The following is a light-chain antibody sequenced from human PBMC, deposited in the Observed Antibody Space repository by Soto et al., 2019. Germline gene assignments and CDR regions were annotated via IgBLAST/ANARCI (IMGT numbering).Light chain of an antibody. CDR2: GAS. Sequence: IVLTQSPGTLSLSPGERATLSCRASQSVSSSYLAWYQQKPGQAPRLLIYGASSRATGIPDRFSGSGSGIDFTLTISRLEPEDFAVYYCQQYGSSTWTFGQGTKVDIK. V-gene: IGKV3-20*01. CDR3: QQYGSSTWT. CDR1: QSVSSSY. J-gene: IGKJ1*01.